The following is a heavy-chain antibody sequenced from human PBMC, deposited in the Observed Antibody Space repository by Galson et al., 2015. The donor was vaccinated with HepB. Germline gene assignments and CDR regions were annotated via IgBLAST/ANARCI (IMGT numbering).Heavy chain of an antibody. CDR3: ARPVHYYYYMDV. J-gene: IGHJ6*03. CDR1: GFTFSSYG. Sequence: SLRLSCAASGFTFSSYGMHWVRQAPGKGLEWVAVIWYDGSNKYYADSVKGRFTISRDNSKNTLYLQMNSLRAEDTAVYYCARPVHYYYYMDVWGKGTTVTVSS. CDR2: IWYDGSNK. D-gene: IGHD1-1*01. V-gene: IGHV3-33*01.